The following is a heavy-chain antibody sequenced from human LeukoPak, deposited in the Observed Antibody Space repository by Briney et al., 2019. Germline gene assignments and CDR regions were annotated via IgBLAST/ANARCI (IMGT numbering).Heavy chain of an antibody. CDR3: ARSMITVASTAWAY. J-gene: IGHJ4*02. D-gene: IGHD6-19*01. CDR2: ISISGNDK. CDR1: GFAFSDYY. V-gene: IGHV3-11*01. Sequence: GGSLRLSCAASGFAFSDYYMTWVRQAPGKGLEWISYISISGNDKYYADSVKGRFTISRDNAKDSLYLQMNSLRAEDTAVYYCARSMITVASTAWAYWGQGTLVTVSS.